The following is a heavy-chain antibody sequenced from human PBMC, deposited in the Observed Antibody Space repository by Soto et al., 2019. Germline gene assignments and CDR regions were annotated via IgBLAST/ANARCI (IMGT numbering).Heavy chain of an antibody. Sequence: QVQLVESGGGVVQPGRSLRLSCAASGFTFSSYAMHWVRQAPGKGLEWVAVISYDGSNKYYADSVKGRFTISRENSKNTLSLQMNSLRAEDTAVYYCAGPLWRDAYNWGYFDLWGRGTLVTVSS. CDR2: ISYDGSNK. CDR1: GFTFSSYA. J-gene: IGHJ2*01. CDR3: AGPLWRDAYNWGYFDL. V-gene: IGHV3-30-3*01. D-gene: IGHD1-1*01.